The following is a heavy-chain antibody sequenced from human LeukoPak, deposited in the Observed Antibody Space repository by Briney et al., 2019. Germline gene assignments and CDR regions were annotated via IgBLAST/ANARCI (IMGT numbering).Heavy chain of an antibody. Sequence: GGSLRLSCAVSGFTVSGDYMSWVRQAPGKGLEWVANIKQDGSEKYYVDSVKGRFTISRDNAKNSLYLQMNSLRAEDTAVYYCARDYPLQPYFDYWGQGTLVTASS. CDR3: ARDYPLQPYFDY. D-gene: IGHD4-11*01. CDR1: GFTVSGDY. J-gene: IGHJ4*02. V-gene: IGHV3-7*01. CDR2: IKQDGSEK.